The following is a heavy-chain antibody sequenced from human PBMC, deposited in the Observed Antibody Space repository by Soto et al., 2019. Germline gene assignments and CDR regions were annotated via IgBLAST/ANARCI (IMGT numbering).Heavy chain of an antibody. CDR1: GFTFSSYI. CDR2: ISSSSSYI. Sequence: GGSLRLSCAASGFTFSSYIMNWVRQSPGKGLEWVSSISSSSSYIYYADSVKGRFTISRDNAKNSLYLQMNSLRAEDTAVYYCARDPSYYYDSSGYYSYFDYWGQGTLVTVSS. CDR3: ARDPSYYYDSSGYYSYFDY. V-gene: IGHV3-21*01. D-gene: IGHD3-22*01. J-gene: IGHJ4*02.